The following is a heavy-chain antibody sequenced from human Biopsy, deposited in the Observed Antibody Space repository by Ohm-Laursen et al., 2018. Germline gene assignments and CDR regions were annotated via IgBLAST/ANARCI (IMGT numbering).Heavy chain of an antibody. D-gene: IGHD2/OR15-2a*01. Sequence: SETLSLTCTVSGGSISSDYWSWIRQTPGKGLEWIGHIYYSGSTNYNPSLKSRVTISVDTSKNQFSLGLNSVTAADTAVYYCARATNSTGWPYYYFYGMDVWGQGTTVTVSS. CDR2: IYYSGST. V-gene: IGHV4-59*01. J-gene: IGHJ6*02. CDR1: GGSISSDY. CDR3: ARATNSTGWPYYYFYGMDV.